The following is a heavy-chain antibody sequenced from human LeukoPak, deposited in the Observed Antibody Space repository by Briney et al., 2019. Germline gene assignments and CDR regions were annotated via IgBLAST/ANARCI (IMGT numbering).Heavy chain of an antibody. CDR1: GYTFTGYY. Sequence: ASVKVSCKASGYTFTGYYMHWVRQAPGQGLEWMGWINPNSGGTNYAQKFQGRVTMTRDTSISTAYMELSRLRSDDTAVYYCARDGRYDSGYYYYYYGMDVWGQGTTVTVSS. D-gene: IGHD5-12*01. CDR2: INPNSGGT. V-gene: IGHV1-2*02. CDR3: ARDGRYDSGYYYYYYGMDV. J-gene: IGHJ6*02.